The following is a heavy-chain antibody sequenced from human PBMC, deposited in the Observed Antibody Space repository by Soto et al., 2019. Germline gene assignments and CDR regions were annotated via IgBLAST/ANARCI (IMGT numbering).Heavy chain of an antibody. D-gene: IGHD2-2*01. Sequence: QVQLVESGGGVVQPGRSLRLSCAASGFTFSSYGMHRVRQAPGKGLEWVAVISYDGSNKYYADSVKGRFTISRDNSKNTLYLQMNSLRAEDTAVYYCAKDQLDYWGQGTLVTVSS. CDR3: AKDQLDY. CDR2: ISYDGSNK. J-gene: IGHJ4*02. V-gene: IGHV3-30*18. CDR1: GFTFSSYG.